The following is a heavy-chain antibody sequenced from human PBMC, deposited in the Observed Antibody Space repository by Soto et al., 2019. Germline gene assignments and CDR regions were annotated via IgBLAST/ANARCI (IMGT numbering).Heavy chain of an antibody. CDR3: AKDRGFGVASASHDS. Sequence: EIQLLESGGGLVQPGGSLRLSCAASGFTFSNYAMTCVRQAPGKGLEWVAGISGSGDTYYADYVKGRFTISRDNSKNTVYLQMNSLRAEDTAIYFCAKDRGFGVASASHDSWGQGTLVTVSS. D-gene: IGHD3-10*01. V-gene: IGHV3-23*01. CDR2: ISGSGDT. J-gene: IGHJ4*02. CDR1: GFTFSNYA.